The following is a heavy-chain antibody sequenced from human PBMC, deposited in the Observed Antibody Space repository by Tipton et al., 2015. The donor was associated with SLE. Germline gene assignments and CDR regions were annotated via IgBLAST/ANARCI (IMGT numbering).Heavy chain of an antibody. CDR2: IYYSGST. Sequence: LRLSCTVSGGSISSGDYYWNWIRQPPGKGLEWIGYIYYSGSTYYNSSLKSRVTISVDTSKNQFSLKLRSVTAADTAVYYCAREGDSVWYFDLWGRGTLVTVSS. J-gene: IGHJ2*01. CDR3: AREGDSVWYFDL. D-gene: IGHD2-21*02. CDR1: GGSISSGDYY. V-gene: IGHV4-30-4*01.